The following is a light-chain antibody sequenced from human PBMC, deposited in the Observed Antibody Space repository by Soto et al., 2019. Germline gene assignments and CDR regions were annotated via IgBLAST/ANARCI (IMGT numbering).Light chain of an antibody. Sequence: QSALTQPASVSGSPGQSITISCTGTSSDVGGYNYVSWYQQHPGKAPKLMIYEVSNRPSGVSNRFSGSKSGNTASLTISGVQAEDEVDYYCSSYTSSSTLFVFGTGTKVTVL. V-gene: IGLV2-14*01. CDR3: SSYTSSSTLFV. CDR2: EVS. J-gene: IGLJ1*01. CDR1: SSDVGGYNY.